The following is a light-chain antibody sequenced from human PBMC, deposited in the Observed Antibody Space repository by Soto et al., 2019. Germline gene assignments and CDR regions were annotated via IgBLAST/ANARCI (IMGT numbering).Light chain of an antibody. Sequence: QSVLTQPPSVSGAPGQRVTISCTGSSFNIGAGYDVHWYQQLPGTAPKLLIYGNNNRPSGVPDRFSGSKSDTSASLAITGLQAEDEADYYCQSYDSILSGSVFGGGTKLTVL. V-gene: IGLV1-40*01. CDR2: GNN. J-gene: IGLJ3*02. CDR1: SFNIGAGYD. CDR3: QSYDSILSGSV.